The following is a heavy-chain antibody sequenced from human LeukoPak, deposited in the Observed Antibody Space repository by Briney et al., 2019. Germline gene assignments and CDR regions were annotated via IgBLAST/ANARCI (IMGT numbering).Heavy chain of an antibody. V-gene: IGHV3-7*03. Sequence: HAGGSLRLSCAASGFTFSSYWMTWVRQAPGKGLEWVANIRGDGSERFYVGYLKGRFTISRDNAKNSLYLQMNSLRSEDTAVYYCARGRDSSGWYTSPYYYYYMDVWGKGTTVTVSS. CDR3: ARGRDSSGWYTSPYYYYYMDV. CDR1: GFTFSSYW. D-gene: IGHD6-19*01. CDR2: IRGDGSER. J-gene: IGHJ6*03.